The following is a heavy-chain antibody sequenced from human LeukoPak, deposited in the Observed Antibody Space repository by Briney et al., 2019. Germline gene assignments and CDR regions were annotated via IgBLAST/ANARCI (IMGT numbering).Heavy chain of an antibody. J-gene: IGHJ3*02. CDR3: ARVPIYGLDYVLDI. D-gene: IGHD3-10*02. Sequence: PSETLSLTCAVSGGSINSSNWWSWVRQPPGKGLEWIGEIYHSGSTNYNPSLKSRVTISIDKSKNQFSLKLSSVTAADTALYYCARVPIYGLDYVLDIWGQGTAVTVSS. CDR2: IYHSGST. V-gene: IGHV4-4*02. CDR1: GGSINSSNW.